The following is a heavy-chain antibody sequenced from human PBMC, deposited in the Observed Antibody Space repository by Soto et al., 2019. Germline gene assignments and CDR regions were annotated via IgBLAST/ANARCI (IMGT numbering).Heavy chain of an antibody. Sequence: EVQLLESGGGLVQPGGSLRLSCAASGFTFSSYAMSWVRQAPGKGLEWVSAISGSGGSTYYADSVKDRFTISRDNSKNTLYLQMNSLRAEDTAVYYCANLKYSSSWYEGYYFDYWGQGTLVTVSS. J-gene: IGHJ4*02. CDR1: GFTFSSYA. CDR2: ISGSGGST. CDR3: ANLKYSSSWYEGYYFDY. V-gene: IGHV3-23*01. D-gene: IGHD6-13*01.